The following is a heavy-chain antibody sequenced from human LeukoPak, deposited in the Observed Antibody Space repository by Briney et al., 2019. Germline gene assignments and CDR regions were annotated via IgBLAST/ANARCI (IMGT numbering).Heavy chain of an antibody. CDR3: AKVHIPYCSGGSCAPYGMDV. Sequence: GGSLRLFCAASGFTFSSYGMHWVRQAPGKGLEWVAVISYDGSNKYYADSVKGRFTISRDNSKNTLYLQMNSLRAEDTAVYYCAKVHIPYCSGGSCAPYGMDVWGQGTTVTVSS. V-gene: IGHV3-30*18. CDR1: GFTFSSYG. J-gene: IGHJ6*02. CDR2: ISYDGSNK. D-gene: IGHD2-15*01.